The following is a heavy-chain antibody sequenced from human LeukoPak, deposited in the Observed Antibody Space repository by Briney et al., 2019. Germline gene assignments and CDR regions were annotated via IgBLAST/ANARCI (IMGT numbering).Heavy chain of an antibody. V-gene: IGHV3-23*01. CDR2: VSPPGGGT. CDR3: ARDASYGYDRFDY. D-gene: IGHD5-18*01. CDR1: GFSFSYHG. J-gene: IGHJ4*02. Sequence: GGSLRLSCVASGFSFSYHGMNWVRLAPGKGLEWVSGVSPPGGGTYYADSVKGRFTISRDNAKNSLYLQMNSLRAEDTAVYYCARDASYGYDRFDYWGQGTQVTVSS.